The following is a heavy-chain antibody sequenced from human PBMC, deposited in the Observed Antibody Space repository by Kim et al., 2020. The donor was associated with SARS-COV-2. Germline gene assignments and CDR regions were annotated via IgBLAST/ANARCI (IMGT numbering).Heavy chain of an antibody. CDR3: ARASQSSFDI. D-gene: IGHD2-2*01. Sequence: KSYVDSVKGRFTMSRDNAKNSQYLQMNSLRVEDTAVYYCARASQSSFDIWGQGTMVTVSS. CDR2: K. J-gene: IGHJ3*02. V-gene: IGHV3-7*04.